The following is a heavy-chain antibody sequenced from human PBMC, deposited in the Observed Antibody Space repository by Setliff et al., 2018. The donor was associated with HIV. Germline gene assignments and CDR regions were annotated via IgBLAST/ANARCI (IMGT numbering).Heavy chain of an antibody. CDR1: GYTFSTYG. V-gene: IGHV1-18*01. CDR2: ISAYNGNT. J-gene: IGHJ3*02. CDR3: ARDRGVYCISSSCYSPVDAFDI. D-gene: IGHD2-2*01. Sequence: ASVKVSCKASGYTFSTYGISWVRQAPGQGLEWMGWISAYNGNTNYAQKLQGRVTVTTDTSTSTAYMELRSLRSDDTAVCYCARDRGVYCISSSCYSPVDAFDIWGQGTMVTVSS.